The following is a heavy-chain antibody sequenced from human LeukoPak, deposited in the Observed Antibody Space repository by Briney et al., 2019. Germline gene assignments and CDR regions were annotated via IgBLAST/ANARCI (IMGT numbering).Heavy chain of an antibody. CDR2: IYSGGST. CDR3: ARDRDDSSGYYYGYFDY. D-gene: IGHD3-22*01. Sequence: GGSLRLSCAASGFTVSSNYMCWVRQAPGKGLEWVSVIYSGGSTYYADSVKGRFTISRDNSKNTLYLQMNSLRAEDTAVYYCARDRDDSSGYYYGYFDYWGQGTLVTVSS. V-gene: IGHV3-66*01. CDR1: GFTVSSNY. J-gene: IGHJ4*02.